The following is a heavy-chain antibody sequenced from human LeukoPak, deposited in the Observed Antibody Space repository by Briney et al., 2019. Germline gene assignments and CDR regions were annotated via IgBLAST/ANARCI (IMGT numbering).Heavy chain of an antibody. V-gene: IGHV3-30*18. CDR3: AKGVDYCSGGSCPADY. CDR1: GFTFSNYG. D-gene: IGHD2-15*01. J-gene: IGHJ4*02. CDR2: ISYDGNNK. Sequence: GRSLRLSCAASGFTFSNYGIHWDRQAPGKGLEWVAVISYDGNNKYYADSVKGRFTISRDNSKNTLFLQMNSLRAEDTAVYYCAKGVDYCSGGSCPADYWGPGTLVTVSS.